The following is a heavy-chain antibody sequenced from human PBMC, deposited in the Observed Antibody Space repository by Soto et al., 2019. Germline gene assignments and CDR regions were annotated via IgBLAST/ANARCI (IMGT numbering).Heavy chain of an antibody. CDR3: ARGGSSDWQVAFDC. CDR2: VNHNGRN. J-gene: IGHJ3*01. CDR1: GGSFSGYF. Sequence: PSETLSLTCDVYGGSFSGYFWNWIRQSPGKGLEWIGKVNHNGRNNYNPSLKSRVTISLDMSKKQISLKLTSVTAADTAVYYCARGGSSDWQVAFDCWGQGTMVTVSS. V-gene: IGHV4-34*01. D-gene: IGHD6-19*01.